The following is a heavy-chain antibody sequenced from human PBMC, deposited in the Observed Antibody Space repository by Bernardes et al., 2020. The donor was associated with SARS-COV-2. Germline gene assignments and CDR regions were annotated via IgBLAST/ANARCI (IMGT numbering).Heavy chain of an antibody. V-gene: IGHV3-23*01. J-gene: IGHJ4*02. CDR1: GFIFNNYA. CDR3: TKGMGVVRFQEWS. CDR2: TNTNGGHT. Sequence: GGSLRLSCAASGFIFNNYAMNWVRQAPGKGLEWVSTTNTNGGHTYYADSVKGRFTVSRDNSNNMLYLQMDRLRVEDTALYYCTKGMGVVRFQEWSWGRGTLVTVSS. D-gene: IGHD3-3*01.